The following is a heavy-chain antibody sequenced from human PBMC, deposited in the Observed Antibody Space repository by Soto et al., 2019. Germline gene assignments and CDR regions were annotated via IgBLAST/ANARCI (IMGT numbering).Heavy chain of an antibody. CDR1: GGSFSGYY. J-gene: IGHJ4*02. D-gene: IGHD3-10*01. CDR2: INHSGST. V-gene: IGHV4-34*01. CDR3: AREWDGSGSYNFDY. Sequence: QVQLQQWGAGLLKPSETLSLTCAVYGGSFSGYYWSWIRQPPGKGLEWIGEINHSGSTNYNPSLKSRVTISVDTSKNQCSLKLSSVTAADTAVYYCAREWDGSGSYNFDYWGQRTLVTVSS.